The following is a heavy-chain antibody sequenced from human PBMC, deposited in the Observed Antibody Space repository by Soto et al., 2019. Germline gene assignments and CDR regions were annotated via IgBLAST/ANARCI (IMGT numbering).Heavy chain of an antibody. CDR1: GFNFNTYI. V-gene: IGHV3-48*01. D-gene: IGHD3-3*01. Sequence: EVQLVESGGDVIQPGGSLRLSCIASGFNFNTYIMNWVRQAPGKGLEWVSYISSAGSTKFYADSVKGRFTISRDNAKNSLYLQIDSLRADDTAVYYCVRRGIDYYTYWDYWGQGTLVTVSS. J-gene: IGHJ4*02. CDR3: VRRGIDYYTYWDY. CDR2: ISSAGSTK.